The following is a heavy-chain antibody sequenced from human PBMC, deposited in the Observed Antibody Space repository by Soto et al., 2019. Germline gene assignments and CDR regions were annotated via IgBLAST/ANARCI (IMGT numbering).Heavy chain of an antibody. D-gene: IGHD6-6*01. J-gene: IGHJ6*03. CDR1: GFTFSSYA. Sequence: VQLLESGGGLVQPGGSLRLSCAASGFTFSSYAMSWVRQAPGKGLEWVSAISGSGGSTYYADSVKGRFTISRDNSKNTLYLQMNSLRAEDTAVYYCAKVRLGYEYNYYYYYMDVWGKGTTVTVSS. V-gene: IGHV3-23*01. CDR2: ISGSGGST. CDR3: AKVRLGYEYNYYYYYMDV.